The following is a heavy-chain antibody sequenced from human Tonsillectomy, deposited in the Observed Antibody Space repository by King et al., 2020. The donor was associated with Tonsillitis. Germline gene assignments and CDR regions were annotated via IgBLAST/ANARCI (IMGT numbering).Heavy chain of an antibody. CDR1: GYTFTAYY. Sequence: QLVQSGAEVKKPGASVKVSCKASGYTFTAYYIHWVRQAPGQGLEWRGWINPNRGDTNYAQKFQDRVTMTRDTYITTAYMELGRVRSDDTAVFYCVRDHVPLAAAYYHYGMDVWGQGTTVTVSS. CDR2: INPNRGDT. V-gene: IGHV1-2*02. CDR3: VRDHVPLAAAYYHYGMDV. J-gene: IGHJ6*02. D-gene: IGHD2-2*01.